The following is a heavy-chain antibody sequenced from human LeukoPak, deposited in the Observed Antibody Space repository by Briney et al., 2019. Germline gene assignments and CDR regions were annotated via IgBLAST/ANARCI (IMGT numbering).Heavy chain of an antibody. CDR1: GYSFNTYW. CDR2: IDPSDSYT. Sequence: GESLKISCRGSGYSFNTYWIGWVRQMPGKGLEWMGRIDPSDSYTNYSPSFQGHVTISADKSISTVYLQWSSLKASDTAMYYCARHSAGIVVAGKWGQGTLVTVSS. J-gene: IGHJ4*02. V-gene: IGHV5-10-1*01. D-gene: IGHD6-19*01. CDR3: ARHSAGIVVAGK.